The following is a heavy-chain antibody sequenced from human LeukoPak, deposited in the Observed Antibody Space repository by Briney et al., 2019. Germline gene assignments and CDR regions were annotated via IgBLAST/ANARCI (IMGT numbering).Heavy chain of an antibody. D-gene: IGHD3-10*01. Sequence: GGSLRLSCVASGFTFRSNWMSWVRQAPGKGLEWVASIKEDGSEKYYVDSVKGRFTISRDNAKNSLHLQMNSLRAEDTSVYYCARVGWFGSKGALHDAFDIWGQGTMVTVSS. CDR1: GFTFRSNW. CDR2: IKEDGSEK. CDR3: ARVGWFGSKGALHDAFDI. V-gene: IGHV3-7*01. J-gene: IGHJ3*02.